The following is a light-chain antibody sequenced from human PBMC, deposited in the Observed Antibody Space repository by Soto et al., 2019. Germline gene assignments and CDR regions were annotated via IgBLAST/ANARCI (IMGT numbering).Light chain of an antibody. CDR2: DAS. CDR3: QHYLTWPLT. Sequence: ELVLTQSPATLSVSPGERATLSCRASQGVGSTLAWYQQEPGRAPRLLIYDASTRATGIPARFSGAGSGTEFTLTISGLQSDDVAVYYCQHYLTWPLTFGGGTRVEI. V-gene: IGKV3-15*01. CDR1: QGVGST. J-gene: IGKJ4*01.